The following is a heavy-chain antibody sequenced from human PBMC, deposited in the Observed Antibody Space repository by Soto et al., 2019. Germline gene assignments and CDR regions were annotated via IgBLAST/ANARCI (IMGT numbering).Heavy chain of an antibody. J-gene: IGHJ3*02. CDR3: ASGGEYHDYSIHDAFDI. CDR2: IYPGDSDT. D-gene: IGHD4-4*01. CDR1: GYSFTSYW. V-gene: IGHV5-51*01. Sequence: PGESLKISCKGSGYSFTSYWIGWVRQMPGKGLEWMGIIYPGDSDTRYSPSFQGQVTISADKSISTAYLQWSSLKASDTAMYYCASGGEYHDYSIHDAFDIWGQGTMVTVSS.